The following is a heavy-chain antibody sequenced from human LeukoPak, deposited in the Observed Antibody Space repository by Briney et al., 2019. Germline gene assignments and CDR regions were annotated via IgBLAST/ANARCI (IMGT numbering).Heavy chain of an antibody. J-gene: IGHJ4*02. CDR2: TSSSDDGT. D-gene: IGHD6-13*01. Sequence: GGSLRLSCAASGFPLSSYAMSWVRQVPGKGLEWVSATSSSDDGTYHADSVRGRFTIYRDNFRNTLYLQMNRLRVEDAALYYCARASVGTLDYWGQGTLVTVSS. V-gene: IGHV3-23*01. CDR1: GFPLSSYA. CDR3: ARASVGTLDY.